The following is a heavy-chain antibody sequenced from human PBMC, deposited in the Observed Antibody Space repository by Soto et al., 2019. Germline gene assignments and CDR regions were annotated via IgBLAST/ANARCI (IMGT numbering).Heavy chain of an antibody. J-gene: IGHJ6*02. CDR2: ISYDGSNK. CDR3: AKAHCSSTSCYPLYYYYYGMDV. Sequence: ALRLSCAASGFTFSSYGMHWVRQAPGKGLEWVAVISYDGSNKYYADSVKGRFTISRDNSKNTLYLQMNSLRAEDTAVYYCAKAHCSSTSCYPLYYYYYGMDVWGQGTTVTVSS. CDR1: GFTFSSYG. D-gene: IGHD2-2*01. V-gene: IGHV3-30*18.